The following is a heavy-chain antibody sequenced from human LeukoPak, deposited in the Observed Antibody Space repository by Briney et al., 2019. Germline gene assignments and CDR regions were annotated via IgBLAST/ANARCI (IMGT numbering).Heavy chain of an antibody. Sequence: TGGSLRLSCAASGFTFSSYEMNWVRQATGKGLEWVSYISSSGSTIYYADSVKVRFTLSRDNAKNSLYLQMNSLRAEDTAVYYCARSSSSWRPVPHAFYIWGQGTMVTVSS. V-gene: IGHV3-48*03. CDR1: GFTFSSYE. CDR3: ARSSSSWRPVPHAFYI. J-gene: IGHJ3*02. D-gene: IGHD6-6*01. CDR2: ISSSGSTI.